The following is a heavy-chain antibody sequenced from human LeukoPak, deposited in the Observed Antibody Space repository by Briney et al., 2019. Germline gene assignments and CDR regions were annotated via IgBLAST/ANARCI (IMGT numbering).Heavy chain of an antibody. CDR2: INPNSGGT. CDR1: GYTFTGYY. CDR3: ANSTTAYYYDSSGYS. D-gene: IGHD3-22*01. V-gene: IGHV1-2*06. Sequence: ASVKVSCKASGYTFTGYYMHWVRQALGQGLEWMGRINPNSGGTNYAQKFQGRVTMTRDTSISTAYMELSRLRSDDTAVYYCANSTTAYYYDSSGYSWGQGTMVTASS. J-gene: IGHJ3*01.